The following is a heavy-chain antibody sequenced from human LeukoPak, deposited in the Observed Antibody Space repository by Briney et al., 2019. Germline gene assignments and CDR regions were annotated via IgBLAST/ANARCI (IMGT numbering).Heavy chain of an antibody. V-gene: IGHV3-21*05. Sequence: GGSLRLSCSASGFTFRSYSMKSGRQAPGKGLGWVSYIAYSSSSIYYADSVKGRFTISRENAKNSLYLQMNSLRAEDTAVYYCARGLDIRGSNAFDIWGQGTMVTVSS. CDR3: ARGLDIRGSNAFDI. D-gene: IGHD3-10*01. CDR2: IAYSSSSI. J-gene: IGHJ3*02. CDR1: GFTFRSYS.